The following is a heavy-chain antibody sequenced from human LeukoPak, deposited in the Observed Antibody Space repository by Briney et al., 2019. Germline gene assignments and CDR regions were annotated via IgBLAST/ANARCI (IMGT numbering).Heavy chain of an antibody. CDR1: GYTFTGYY. CDR2: INPNSGGT. Sequence: ASVKVSCKASGYTFTGYYMHWVRQAPGQGLEWMGWINPNSGGTNYAQKFQGRVTMTRDTSISTAYMELSRLRSDDTAVYYCARDHGSGSPQFGPWGQGTLVTVSS. J-gene: IGHJ5*02. CDR3: ARDHGSGSPQFGP. V-gene: IGHV1-2*02. D-gene: IGHD3-10*01.